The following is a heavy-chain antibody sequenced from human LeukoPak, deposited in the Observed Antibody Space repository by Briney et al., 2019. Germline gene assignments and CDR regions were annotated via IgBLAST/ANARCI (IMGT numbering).Heavy chain of an antibody. CDR3: ARDAHYDFWSGYPYYYYYMDV. V-gene: IGHV1-2*02. Sequence: ASVKVSCKASGYTFTGYYMHWVRQAPGQGLEWMGWINPNSGGTNYAQKFQGRVTMTRDTSISTAYMELSRLRSDDTAVYYCARDAHYDFWSGYPYYYYYMDVWGKGTTVTVSS. D-gene: IGHD3-3*01. CDR1: GYTFTGYY. J-gene: IGHJ6*03. CDR2: INPNSGGT.